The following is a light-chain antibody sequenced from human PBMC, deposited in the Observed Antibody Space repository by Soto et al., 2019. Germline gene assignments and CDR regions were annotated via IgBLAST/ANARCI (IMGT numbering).Light chain of an antibody. Sequence: QSALTQPPSASGSPGQTVTISCTGTSSDVGGYNYVSWYQQHPGKVPKLMIFEVSQRPSRVPDRFSGSKSGNTASLTVSELQAEDEADYYCSSYAGNNRFVFGTGTKVTVL. CDR1: SSDVGGYNY. CDR2: EVS. V-gene: IGLV2-8*01. CDR3: SSYAGNNRFV. J-gene: IGLJ1*01.